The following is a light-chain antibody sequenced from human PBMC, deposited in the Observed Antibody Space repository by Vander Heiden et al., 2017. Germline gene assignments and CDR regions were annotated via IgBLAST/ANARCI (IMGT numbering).Light chain of an antibody. CDR3: QQYNNWPRALT. Sequence: EIVMTQSPATLSVSPGERATLSCRASQSVSSNLAWYQQKPGQAPRLLIYGASTRATGIRARFSGSGSGTEFTLTISSLQSEDFAVYYCQQYNNWPRALTFGGGTKVEIK. J-gene: IGKJ4*01. CDR1: QSVSSN. CDR2: GAS. V-gene: IGKV3-15*01.